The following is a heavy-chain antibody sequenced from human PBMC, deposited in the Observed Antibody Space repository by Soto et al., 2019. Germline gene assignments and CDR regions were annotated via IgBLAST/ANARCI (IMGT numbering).Heavy chain of an antibody. J-gene: IGHJ3*02. V-gene: IGHV4-61*01. D-gene: IGHD3-22*01. CDR1: GGSVSSGSYF. CDR3: VRDVYDSTGFHAFDI. CDR2: IYYSGST. Sequence: LSLTCTVSGGSVSSGSYFWSWIRQPPGKGLEWIGYIYYSGSTNYNPSLKSRVAISVDTSKNQFSLKLSSVTAADTAVYYCVRDVYDSTGFHAFDIWGQGTMVTVSS.